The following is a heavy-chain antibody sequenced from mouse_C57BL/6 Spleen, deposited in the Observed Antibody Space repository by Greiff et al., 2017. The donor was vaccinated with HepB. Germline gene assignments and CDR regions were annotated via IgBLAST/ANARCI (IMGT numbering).Heavy chain of an antibody. Sequence: QVQLQQPGAELVKPGASVKLSCKASGYTFTSYWMQWVKQRPGQGLEWIGEIDPSDSYTNYNQKFKGKATLTVDTSSSTAYMQLSSLTSEDSAVYYCARERGGYYDYDVSVWGTGTTVTVSS. CDR3: ARERGGYYDYDVSV. V-gene: IGHV1-50*01. CDR2: IDPSDSYT. J-gene: IGHJ1*03. CDR1: GYTFTSYW. D-gene: IGHD2-4*01.